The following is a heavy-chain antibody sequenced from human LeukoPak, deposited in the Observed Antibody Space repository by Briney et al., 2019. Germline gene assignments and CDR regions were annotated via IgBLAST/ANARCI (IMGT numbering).Heavy chain of an antibody. CDR3: AKGSSSGSFSVFDY. V-gene: IGHV3-23*01. D-gene: IGHD3-10*01. CDR1: GFTFSSYA. Sequence: GGSLRLSCAASGFTFSSYAMSWVRQAPGKGLEWVSGISSRGGSIYYADSVKGRFTISRDNSKNTLYLLMNSLRAEDTAVYYCAKGSSSGSFSVFDYWGQGTLVTVSS. CDR2: ISSRGGSI. J-gene: IGHJ4*02.